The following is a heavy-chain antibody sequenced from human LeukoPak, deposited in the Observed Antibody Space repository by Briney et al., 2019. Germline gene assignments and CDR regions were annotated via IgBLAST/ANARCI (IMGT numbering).Heavy chain of an antibody. J-gene: IGHJ4*02. D-gene: IGHD5-18*01. V-gene: IGHV3-21*01. CDR2: ISSSSSYI. CDR1: GFTFSSYS. Sequence: GGSLRLSCAASGFTFSSYSMNWVRQAPGKGLELVSSISSSSSYIYYADSVKGRFTISRDNAKNSLYLQMNSLRAEDTAVYYCARDRGYGKFDYWGQGTLVTVSS. CDR3: ARDRGYGKFDY.